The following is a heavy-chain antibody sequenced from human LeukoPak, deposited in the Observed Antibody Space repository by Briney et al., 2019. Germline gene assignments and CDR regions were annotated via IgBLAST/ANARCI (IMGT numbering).Heavy chain of an antibody. CDR1: GFTFSSYA. J-gene: IGHJ4*02. CDR3: XXXXXDXXXTSTQYYFDY. CDR2: ISGSGGST. Sequence: AGGSLRLSCAASGFTFSSYAMSWVRQAPGKGLEWVSAISGSGGSTYYADSVKGRFTISRDNSKNTLYLQMNSLRAEDTAVYYXXXXXXDXXXTSTQYYFDYWGQGTLVTVSS. V-gene: IGHV3-23*01.